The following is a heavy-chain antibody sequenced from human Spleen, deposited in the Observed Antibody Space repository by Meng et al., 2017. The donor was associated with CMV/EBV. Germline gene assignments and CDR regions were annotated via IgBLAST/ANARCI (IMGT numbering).Heavy chain of an antibody. D-gene: IGHD3-22*01. Sequence: SLKISCAASGFTFDDYAMHWVRQAPGKGLEWVSGISWNSNNIGYADSVKGRFTISRDNAKNSLYLQMNSLRAEDTALYYCAKESYDSSGNYSGYWGQGTLVTVS. CDR3: AKESYDSSGNYSGY. J-gene: IGHJ4*02. CDR1: GFTFDDYA. V-gene: IGHV3-9*01. CDR2: ISWNSNNI.